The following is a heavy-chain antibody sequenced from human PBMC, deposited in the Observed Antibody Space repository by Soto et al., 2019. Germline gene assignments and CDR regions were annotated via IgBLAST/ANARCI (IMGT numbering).Heavy chain of an antibody. CDR1: GFTFSGSA. V-gene: IGHV3-73*01. J-gene: IGHJ4*02. CDR2: IRSKANSYAT. Sequence: PGGSLRLSCAASGFTFSGSAMHWVRQASGKGLEWVGRIRSKANSYATAYAASVKGRFTISRDDSKNTAYLQMNSLKTEDTAVYYCTSEMTAQDYWGQGTLVTVSS. CDR3: TSEMTAQDY.